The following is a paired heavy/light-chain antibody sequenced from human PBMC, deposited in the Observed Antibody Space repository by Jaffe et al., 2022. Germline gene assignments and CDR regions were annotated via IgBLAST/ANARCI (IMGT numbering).Light chain of an antibody. CDR2: KAS. J-gene: IGKJ4*01. Sequence: DIQMTQSPSTLSASVGDRVTITCRASQSISSWLAWYQQKPGKAPKLLIYKASSLESGVPSRFSGSGSGTEFTLTISSLQPDDFATYYCQQYNSYSTFGGGTKVEIK. V-gene: IGKV1-5*03. CDR1: QSISSW. CDR3: QQYNSYST.
Heavy chain of an antibody. J-gene: IGHJ5*02. Sequence: QITLKESGPTLVKPTQTLTLTCTFSGFSLSTSGVGVGWIRQPPGKALEWLALIYWDDDKRYSPSLKSRLTITKDTSKNQVVLTMTNMDPVDTATYYCANIPLSGYYDYVWGSYRGYNWFDPWGQGTLVTVSS. CDR3: ANIPLSGYYDYVWGSYRGYNWFDP. CDR2: IYWDDDK. D-gene: IGHD3-16*02. CDR1: GFSLSTSGVG. V-gene: IGHV2-5*02.